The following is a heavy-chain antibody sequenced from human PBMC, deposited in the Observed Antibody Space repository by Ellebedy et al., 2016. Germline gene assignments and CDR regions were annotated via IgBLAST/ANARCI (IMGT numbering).Heavy chain of an antibody. V-gene: IGHV5-51*01. D-gene: IGHD5-24*01. Sequence: ASVKVSCKGSGYSFTDYWIAWVRQMPGKGLEWMGIIYPGDSDTRYSPSFQGQVTISADKSISTAYLQWSSLKASDTAMYYCASLRDGYNWGYWGQGTLVTVSS. CDR3: ASLRDGYNWGY. CDR1: GYSFTDYW. CDR2: IYPGDSDT. J-gene: IGHJ4*02.